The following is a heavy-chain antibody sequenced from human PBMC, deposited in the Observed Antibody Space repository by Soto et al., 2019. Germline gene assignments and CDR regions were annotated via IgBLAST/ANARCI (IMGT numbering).Heavy chain of an antibody. CDR3: ARAITVDNSWEGTYGMDV. D-gene: IGHD6-19*01. CDR1: GFTFDDYA. J-gene: IGHJ6*02. CDR2: ISSSGSTI. V-gene: IGHV3-48*03. Sequence: EVQLVESGGGLVQPGRSLRLSCAASGFTFDDYAMHWVRQAPGKGLEWVSYISSSGSTIYYADSVKGRFTISRDNAKNSLYLQMNSLRAEDTAVYYCARAITVDNSWEGTYGMDVWGQGTTVTVSS.